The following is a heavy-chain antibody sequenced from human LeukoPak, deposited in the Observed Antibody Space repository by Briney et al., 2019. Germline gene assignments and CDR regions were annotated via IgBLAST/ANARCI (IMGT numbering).Heavy chain of an antibody. CDR1: GFTFSSYW. CDR2: IKQDGSES. Sequence: GGSLRLTCAASGFTFSSYWMSWVRQAPGKGLEWVANIKQDGSESYYVDSVKGRFTISRDNAKNSLYLQMNSLRAEDTAVYYCARLQYSFLYGSGSYGVDYWGQGTPVTVSS. V-gene: IGHV3-7*01. D-gene: IGHD3-10*01. CDR3: ARLQYSFLYGSGSYGVDY. J-gene: IGHJ4*02.